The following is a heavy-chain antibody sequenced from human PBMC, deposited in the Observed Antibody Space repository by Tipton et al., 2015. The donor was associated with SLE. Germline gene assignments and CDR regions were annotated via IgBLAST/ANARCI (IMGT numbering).Heavy chain of an antibody. CDR1: GGSISSGSYY. CDR2: IYTSGST. Sequence: TLSLTCTVSGGSISSGSYYWSWIRQPAGKGLEWIGRIYTSGSTNYNPSLKSRVTISVDTSKNQISLKLSSVTAADTAVYYCARTWVVVPALFDPWGQGTLVTVSS. V-gene: IGHV4-61*02. J-gene: IGHJ5*02. CDR3: ARTWVVVPALFDP. D-gene: IGHD2-2*01.